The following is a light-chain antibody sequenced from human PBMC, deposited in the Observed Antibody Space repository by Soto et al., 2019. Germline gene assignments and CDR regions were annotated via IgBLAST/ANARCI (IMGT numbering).Light chain of an antibody. CDR1: QSVNTW. J-gene: IGKJ1*01. CDR2: RAS. V-gene: IGKV1-5*03. Sequence: DVQMTQSPSTLSASVGDRVTITCRASQSVNTWLAWFQQKPGKAPKVLIYRASNLEIGVPSRFSGSGSGTEFILTISSLQPDDFATYYCQQYSGYPWTFGQGTKVEIK. CDR3: QQYSGYPWT.